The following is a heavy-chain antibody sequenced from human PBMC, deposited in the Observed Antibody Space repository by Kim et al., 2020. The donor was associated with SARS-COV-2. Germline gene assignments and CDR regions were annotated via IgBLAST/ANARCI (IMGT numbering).Heavy chain of an antibody. V-gene: IGHV3-21*01. J-gene: IGHJ4*02. D-gene: IGHD6-13*01. CDR3: ARENGGYSSSWPHDY. Sequence: GGSLRLSCATSGFTFSSYSMNWVRQAPGKGLEWVSSISSSSSYIYYADSVKGRFTISRDNAKNSLYLQMNSLRAEDTAVYYCARENGGYSSSWPHDYWGQGTLVTVSS. CDR2: ISSSSSYI. CDR1: GFTFSSYS.